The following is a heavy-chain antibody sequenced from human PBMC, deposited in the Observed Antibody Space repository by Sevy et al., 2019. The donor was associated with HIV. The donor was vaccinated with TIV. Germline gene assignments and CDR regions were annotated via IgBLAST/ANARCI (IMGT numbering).Heavy chain of an antibody. Sequence: GGSLRLSCAASGFTFSRYAMHWVRQAPGKGLEWVAVISYDGSNKYYADSVKGRFTISRDNSKNTLYLQMNSLRAEDTAVYYCARDVSYCSSTSCFLSEENYFDYWGQGTLVTVSS. D-gene: IGHD2-2*01. J-gene: IGHJ4*02. CDR1: GFTFSRYA. V-gene: IGHV3-30-3*01. CDR3: ARDVSYCSSTSCFLSEENYFDY. CDR2: ISYDGSNK.